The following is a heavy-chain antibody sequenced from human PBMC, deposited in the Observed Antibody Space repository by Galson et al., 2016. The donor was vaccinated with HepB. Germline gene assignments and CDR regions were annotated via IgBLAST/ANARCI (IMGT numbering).Heavy chain of an antibody. CDR2: ISAYNGNT. V-gene: IGHV1-18*04. CDR1: GYTFTSYG. D-gene: IGHD3-22*01. Sequence: SVKVSCKASGYTFTSYGISWVRQAPGQGLEWMGWISAYNGNTNYAQKLQGRVTMTTDTSTSTAYMELRGLRSDDTAVYYCARGGDYYDSSGYYYVAPGPEFDYWGQGTLVTVSS. J-gene: IGHJ4*02. CDR3: ARGGDYYDSSGYYYVAPGPEFDY.